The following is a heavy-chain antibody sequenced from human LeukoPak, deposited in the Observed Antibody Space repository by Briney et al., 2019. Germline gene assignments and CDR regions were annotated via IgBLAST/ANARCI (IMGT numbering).Heavy chain of an antibody. D-gene: IGHD2-2*01. Sequence: SQTLSLTCAISGDSVSSNSAAWNWIRQSPSRGLEWLGRTYYRSKWYNDYAVSVKSRITINPDISKNQFSLQLNSVTPEDTAVYYCARGLGVVVPAARSWFDPWGQGTLVTVSS. CDR1: GDSVSSNSAA. J-gene: IGHJ5*02. CDR2: TYYRSKWYN. V-gene: IGHV6-1*01. CDR3: ARGLGVVVPAARSWFDP.